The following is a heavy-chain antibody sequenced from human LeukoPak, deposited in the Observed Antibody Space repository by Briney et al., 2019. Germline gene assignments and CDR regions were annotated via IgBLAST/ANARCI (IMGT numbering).Heavy chain of an antibody. CDR2: ISSSGSTI. Sequence: GGSLRLSCAASGFTFSDYYMSWIRQAPGKGLEWASYISSSGSTIYYADSVKGRFTISRDNAKNSLYLQMNSLRAEDTAVYYCARGVAGATTSSMVFDYWGQGTLVTVSS. V-gene: IGHV3-11*01. CDR3: ARGVAGATTSSMVFDY. CDR1: GFTFSDYY. D-gene: IGHD1-26*01. J-gene: IGHJ4*02.